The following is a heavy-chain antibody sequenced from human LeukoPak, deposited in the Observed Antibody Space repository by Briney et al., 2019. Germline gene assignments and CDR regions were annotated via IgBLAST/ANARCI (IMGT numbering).Heavy chain of an antibody. CDR2: IYYSGST. CDR3: ARAAITAYYMDV. D-gene: IGHD1-20*01. V-gene: IGHV4-59*01. J-gene: IGHJ6*03. Sequence: PSETLSLTCTVSGGSISSYYWSWIRQPPGKGLEWIGYIYYSGSTNYNPSLKSRVTISVDTSKNLFSLKLSSVTAADTAVYYCARAAITAYYMDVWGKGTTVTVSS. CDR1: GGSISSYY.